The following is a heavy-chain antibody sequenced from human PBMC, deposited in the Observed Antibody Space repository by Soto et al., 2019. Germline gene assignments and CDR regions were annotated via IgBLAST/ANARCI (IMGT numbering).Heavy chain of an antibody. CDR2: IYWEGEK. D-gene: IGHD3-16*01. V-gene: IGHV2-5*02. Sequence: QITLKESGPTLVKPTQTLTLTCSFSGLSLSSNEVGVGWIRQPPGKALEWLGIIYWEGEKRYSPSLDTRLTLSKDTSKNQVILMLANMQPVDTGTYYCVHKWGSRRYFELWGRGTLVAVSS. CDR1: GLSLSSNEVG. CDR3: VHKWGSRRYFEL. J-gene: IGHJ2*01.